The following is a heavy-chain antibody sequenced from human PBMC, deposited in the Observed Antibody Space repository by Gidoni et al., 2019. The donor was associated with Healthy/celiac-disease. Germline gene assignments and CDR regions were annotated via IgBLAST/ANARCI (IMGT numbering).Heavy chain of an antibody. J-gene: IGHJ4*02. V-gene: IGHV3-7*03. CDR3: ARVGSSSWYGISFDY. CDR2: IKQDGSEK. D-gene: IGHD6-13*01. CDR1: GSPFSSHW. Sequence: EVQLVEPGRGLVQPGGSMRLSCAAYGSPFSSHWMSWVRQVPGKGLEWVANIKQDGSEKYYVDSVKGRFTISRDNAKNSLYLQMNSLRAEDTAVYYCARVGSSSWYGISFDYWGQGTLVTVSS.